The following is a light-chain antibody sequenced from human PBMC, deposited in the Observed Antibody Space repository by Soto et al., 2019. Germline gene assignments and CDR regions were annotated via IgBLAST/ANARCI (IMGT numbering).Light chain of an antibody. Sequence: DIQMTQSTSTLSASVGDRVTITCRASQSISSWLAWYQQKPGKAPKLLIYDASSLESEVPSRFSGSGSGTEFTLTISSLQPDDFATYYCQQYNSYSLTFGGGTKVEIK. V-gene: IGKV1-5*01. J-gene: IGKJ4*01. CDR1: QSISSW. CDR3: QQYNSYSLT. CDR2: DAS.